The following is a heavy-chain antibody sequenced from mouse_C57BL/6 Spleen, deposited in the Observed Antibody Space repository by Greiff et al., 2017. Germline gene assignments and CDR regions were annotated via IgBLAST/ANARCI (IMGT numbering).Heavy chain of an antibody. D-gene: IGHD2-3*01. Sequence: VQLQQSGAELVRPGASVKLSCTASGFNIKDDYMHWVKQRPEQGLEWIGWIDPENGDTEYASKFQGKATITADTSSNTAYLQLSSLTSEDTAVYYCTTSEIYDGYYVDYWGQGTTLTVSS. CDR1: GFNIKDDY. V-gene: IGHV14-4*01. CDR3: TTSEIYDGYYVDY. J-gene: IGHJ2*01. CDR2: IDPENGDT.